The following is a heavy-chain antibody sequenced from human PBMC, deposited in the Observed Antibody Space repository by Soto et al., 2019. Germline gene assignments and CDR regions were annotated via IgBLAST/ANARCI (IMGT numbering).Heavy chain of an antibody. J-gene: IGHJ4*02. Sequence: PGESLKISCKASGSSFASQWIGWVRQVPGKGLEWMGVIFPGDSETRYSPSFQGQVTISADKSITTAYLQWSSLKASDTAMYYCARPISGWFFDSWGPGTLVTVSS. D-gene: IGHD6-19*01. V-gene: IGHV5-51*01. CDR1: GSSFASQW. CDR3: ARPISGWFFDS. CDR2: IFPGDSET.